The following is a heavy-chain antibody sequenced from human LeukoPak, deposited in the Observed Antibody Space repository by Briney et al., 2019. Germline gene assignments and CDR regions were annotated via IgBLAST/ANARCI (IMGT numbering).Heavy chain of an antibody. CDR3: ARDTGTNGVCYIP. V-gene: IGHV1-46*01. D-gene: IGHD2-8*01. J-gene: IGHJ5*02. CDR2: INPSGGST. CDR1: GYTFTSYY. Sequence: ASVKVSCKASGYTFTSYYMHWVRQAPGQGLEGMGIINPSGGSTSYAQKFQGRVTMTRDTSTSTVYMELSSLRSEDTAVYYCARDTGTNGVCYIPWGQGTLVTVSS.